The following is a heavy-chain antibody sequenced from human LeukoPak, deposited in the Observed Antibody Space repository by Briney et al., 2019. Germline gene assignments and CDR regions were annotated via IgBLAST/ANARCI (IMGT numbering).Heavy chain of an antibody. V-gene: IGHV3-30*04. CDR1: GFTFSSYA. CDR2: ISYDGSNK. J-gene: IGHJ4*02. Sequence: GGSLRLSCAASGFTFSSYAMHWVRQAPGKGLEWVAVISYDGSNKYYADSVKGRFTISRDNSKNTLYLQMNSLRAEDTAVYYCARDGEICGGDCCPTDMGYYFDYWGQGTLVTVSS. CDR3: ARDGEICGGDCCPTDMGYYFDY. D-gene: IGHD2-21*02.